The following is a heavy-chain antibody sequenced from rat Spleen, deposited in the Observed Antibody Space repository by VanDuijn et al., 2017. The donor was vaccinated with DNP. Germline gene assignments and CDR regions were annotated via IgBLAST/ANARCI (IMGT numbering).Heavy chain of an antibody. V-gene: IGHV5S13*01. J-gene: IGHJ3*01. CDR2: ISTGGGNT. D-gene: IGHD1-4*01. CDR1: GFTFSNYG. Sequence: EVQLVESGGGLVQPGRSLKLSCAASGFTFSNYGMAWVRQTPTKGLEWVASISTGGGNTYYRDSVKGRFTISRDNAKSTLYLQMNSLRSDDTATYFCTRTGDYPGGFAYWGQGTLVTVSS. CDR3: TRTGDYPGGFAY.